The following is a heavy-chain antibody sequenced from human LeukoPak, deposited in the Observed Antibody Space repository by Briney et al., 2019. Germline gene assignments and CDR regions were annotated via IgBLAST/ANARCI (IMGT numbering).Heavy chain of an antibody. CDR2: ISFDGSNK. Sequence: GGSLRLSCAASGFTFSRYVMHWVRHAPGKGLEWVAVISFDGSNKYSTDSVKGRFTIFRDNAESSLYLQLNSLGAEDTAVYYCVRGGLYHYSGTSGDYWGQGTLVTVSS. CDR1: GFTFSRYV. V-gene: IGHV3-30*03. J-gene: IGHJ4*02. D-gene: IGHD1-26*01. CDR3: VRGGLYHYSGTSGDY.